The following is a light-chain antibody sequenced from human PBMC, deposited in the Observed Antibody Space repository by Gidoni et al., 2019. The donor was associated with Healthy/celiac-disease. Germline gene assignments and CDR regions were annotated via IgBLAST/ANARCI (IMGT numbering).Light chain of an antibody. Sequence: DVKMNQSPSTLSASVGDRVTNTCRASQSISSWLAWYQQKPGKDPKLLIYDASSLESGVPSRFSGSGSGTDFTLTISRLQPDDFAIYYCQQYNSYPWTFGQGTKVEIK. CDR3: QQYNSYPWT. J-gene: IGKJ1*01. CDR1: QSISSW. V-gene: IGKV1-5*01. CDR2: DAS.